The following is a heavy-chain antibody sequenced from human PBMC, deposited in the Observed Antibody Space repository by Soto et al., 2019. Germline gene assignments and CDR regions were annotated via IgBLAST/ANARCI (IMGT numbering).Heavy chain of an antibody. V-gene: IGHV4-59*11. J-gene: IGHJ5*02. Sequence: SQTLSLTCSLSGDSLQTHYCAWIVHSPGKGLEWIGNIYDSGSTNYSTALKSRVSMSVDTYKNLFSLKLSSVAAADTGVYYPARDGSSTADRIDPWAQATPVTVSS. CDR1: GDSLQTHY. D-gene: IGHD2-15*01. CDR3: ARDGSSTADRIDP. CDR2: IYDSGST.